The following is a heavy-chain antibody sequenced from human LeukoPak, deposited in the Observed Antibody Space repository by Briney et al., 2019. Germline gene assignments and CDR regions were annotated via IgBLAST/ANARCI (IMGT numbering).Heavy chain of an antibody. J-gene: IGHJ4*02. V-gene: IGHV3-7*01. D-gene: IGHD3-3*01. CDR2: INPDGSNM. Sequence: GGSLRLSCAASGFSFSSYWMSWVRPAPGKGLEWVANINPDGSNMLYVDSVKGRFTISRDNAKNSLYLQMNNLRAEDTAVYFCVSGFLQWLYWGQGTLVTVSS. CDR1: GFSFSSYW. CDR3: VSGFLQWLY.